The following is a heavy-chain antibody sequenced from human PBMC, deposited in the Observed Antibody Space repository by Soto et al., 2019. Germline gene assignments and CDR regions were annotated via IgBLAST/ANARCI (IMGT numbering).Heavy chain of an antibody. Sequence: KPSATXSLTCSFSVGSRTIGCYYLSWVRQHPGNDLQWVGSIHYNGDTYYNPSLRSRTSISLDTSENRFSLMLSSVTAAETAVYFCERGAKRGRGVKNYFQFWGPGTLV. D-gene: IGHD3-10*01. CDR3: ERGAKRGRGVKNYFQF. CDR2: IHYNGDT. V-gene: IGHV4-31*03. J-gene: IGHJ4*02. CDR1: VGSRTIGCYY.